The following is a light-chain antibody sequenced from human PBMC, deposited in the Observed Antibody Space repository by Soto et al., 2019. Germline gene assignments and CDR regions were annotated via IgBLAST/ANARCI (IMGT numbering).Light chain of an antibody. CDR1: QSVLYSSKNKNY. CDR2: DAS. J-gene: IGKJ5*01. CDR3: QQYGSSPIT. Sequence: DIVMTQSPDSLAVSLGERATINCKSSQSVLYSSKNKNYLAWYQQKPGLAPRLLIYDASSRATGIPDRFSGSGSGTDFTLTISRLEPEDFAVYYCQQYGSSPITFGQGTRLEIK. V-gene: IGKV3D-20*01.